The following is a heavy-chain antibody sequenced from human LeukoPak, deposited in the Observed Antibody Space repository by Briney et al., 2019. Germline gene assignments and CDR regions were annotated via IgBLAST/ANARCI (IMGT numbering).Heavy chain of an antibody. Sequence: SQTLSLTCAISGDSVSSNSAAWNWIRQSPSRGLEWLGRTYYRSKWYNDYAVSVQSRININPDTSKSQFSLQLNSVTPEDTAVYYCAREGAHSSSWYDYYYGMDVWGQGTTVTVSS. V-gene: IGHV6-1*01. CDR2: TYYRSKWYN. D-gene: IGHD6-13*01. CDR3: AREGAHSSSWYDYYYGMDV. CDR1: GDSVSSNSAA. J-gene: IGHJ6*02.